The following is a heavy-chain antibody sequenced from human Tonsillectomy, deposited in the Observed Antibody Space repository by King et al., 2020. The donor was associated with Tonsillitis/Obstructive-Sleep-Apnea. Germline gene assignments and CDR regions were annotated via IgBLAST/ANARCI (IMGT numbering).Heavy chain of an antibody. D-gene: IGHD6-6*01. J-gene: IGHJ4*02. CDR1: EFTFDDYA. Sequence: DVQLVESGGGLVKPGSSLRLSCAPSEFTFDDYAMHWVRQAPGKGLEWVSGISWNGGNIGYADSVKGRFTISRENAKNSLYRQMNSLRAEDTALYYCANSEESTSSANFYYWGQGTLVTVSS. CDR3: ANSEESTSSANFYY. CDR2: ISWNGGNI. V-gene: IGHV3-9*01.